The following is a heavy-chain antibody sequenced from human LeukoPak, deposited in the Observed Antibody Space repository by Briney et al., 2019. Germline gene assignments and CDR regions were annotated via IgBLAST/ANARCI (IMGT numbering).Heavy chain of an antibody. CDR3: ARGPRTLCCSSTSCYPEGY. CDR2: ISAYNGNT. V-gene: IGHV1-18*01. Sequence: ASVKVSCKASGYTFTSYGISWVRQAPGQGLEWMGWISAYNGNTNYAQKLQGRVTMTTDTSTSTAYMELRSLRSDDTAVYYCARGPRTLCCSSTSCYPEGYWGQGTLVTVSS. J-gene: IGHJ4*02. D-gene: IGHD2-2*01. CDR1: GYTFTSYG.